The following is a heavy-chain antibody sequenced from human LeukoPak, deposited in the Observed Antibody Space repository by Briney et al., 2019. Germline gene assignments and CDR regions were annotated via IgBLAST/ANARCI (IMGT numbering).Heavy chain of an antibody. J-gene: IGHJ4*02. V-gene: IGHV4-59*12. Sequence: SETLSLTCTVSGGSISSYYWSWIRQPPGKGLEWIGYIYYSGSTNYNPSLKSRVTISVDTSKNQFSLKLSSVTPEDTAVYYCAREALGSGWWGDFDYWGQGTLVTVSS. D-gene: IGHD6-19*01. CDR2: IYYSGST. CDR1: GGSISSYY. CDR3: AREALGSGWWGDFDY.